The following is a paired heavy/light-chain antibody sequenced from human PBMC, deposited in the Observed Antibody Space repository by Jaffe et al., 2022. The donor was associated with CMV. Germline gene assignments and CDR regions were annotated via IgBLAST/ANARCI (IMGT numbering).Heavy chain of an antibody. D-gene: IGHD6-13*01. CDR1: GGSIRNSIYY. CDR3: ARLYSSNSQNFDY. V-gene: IGHV4-39*01. Sequence: QLQLQESGPGLVKPSETLSLTCNVSGGSIRNSIYYWGWIRQPPGKGLEWIGTIYFNGSTCYNPSLKSRVTISVDTSKNQFSLKLSSVTAADTALYYCARLYSSNSQNFDYWGQGTLVTVSS. CDR2: IYFNGST. J-gene: IGHJ4*02.
Light chain of an antibody. CDR1: QDIRKY. CDR2: DAS. CDR3: QQYDDLYT. J-gene: IGKJ2*01. Sequence: DIQMTQSPSSLSASVGDRVTMTCQASQDIRKYLNWYQQKPGKAPKLLIYDASNLETGVPSRFSGSGSGTDFTFTISSLQPEDIATYYCQQYDDLYTFGQGTKLEIK. V-gene: IGKV1-33*01.